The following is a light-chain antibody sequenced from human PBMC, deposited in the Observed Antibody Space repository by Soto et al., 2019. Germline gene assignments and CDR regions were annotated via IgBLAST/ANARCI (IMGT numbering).Light chain of an antibody. CDR3: QHYYGTSPIT. J-gene: IGKJ5*01. CDR1: QSVSSN. Sequence: EIVLTQSPASLAVSPGERATLSWRASQSVSSNLAWYQQKPGQAPRLLISGASSRATGIPDRFSGSGSGTDFTLTISRLEPEDFALYYCQHYYGTSPITFGQGTRLEIK. CDR2: GAS. V-gene: IGKV3-20*01.